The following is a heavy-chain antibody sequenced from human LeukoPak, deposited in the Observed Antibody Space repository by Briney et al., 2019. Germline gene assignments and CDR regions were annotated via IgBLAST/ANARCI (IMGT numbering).Heavy chain of an antibody. Sequence: SETLSLTCTVSGGSISSYYWSWIRQPPGKGLEWIGYIYYSGSTNYNPSLKSRVTISVDTSKNQFSLKLSSVTAADTAVYYCARDAEYFQHWGQGTLVTVSS. CDR2: IYYSGST. CDR3: ARDAEYFQH. V-gene: IGHV4-59*12. CDR1: GGSISSYY. J-gene: IGHJ1*01.